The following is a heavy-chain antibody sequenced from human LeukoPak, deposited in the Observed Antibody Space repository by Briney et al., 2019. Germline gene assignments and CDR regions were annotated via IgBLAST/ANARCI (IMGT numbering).Heavy chain of an antibody. Sequence: GGSLRLSCAASGFTFSSYWMSWVRQAPGKGLEWVANIKQDGSEKYYVDCVKGRFTISRDNAKNSLYLQMNSLRAEDTAVYYCARDTLWGSTSENWFDPWGQGTLVTVSS. J-gene: IGHJ5*02. CDR3: ARDTLWGSTSENWFDP. D-gene: IGHD2-2*01. CDR2: IKQDGSEK. V-gene: IGHV3-7*01. CDR1: GFTFSSYW.